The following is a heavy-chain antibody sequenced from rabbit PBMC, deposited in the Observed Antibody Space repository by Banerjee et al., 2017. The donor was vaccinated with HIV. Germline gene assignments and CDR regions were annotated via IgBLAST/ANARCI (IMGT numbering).Heavy chain of an antibody. Sequence: QQLVESGGGLVKPGASLTLTCTASGFSFSSSYYMCWVRQAPGKGLEWIGCIYAGSSDTTYYASWAKGRFTISKTSATTMTLQMTSLTVADTANYFCARDRFDGVAYGYGTFDLWGPGTLVTVS. J-gene: IGHJ4*01. V-gene: IGHV1S40*01. D-gene: IGHD6-1*01. CDR1: GFSFSSSYY. CDR2: IYAGSSDTT. CDR3: ARDRFDGVAYGYGTFDL.